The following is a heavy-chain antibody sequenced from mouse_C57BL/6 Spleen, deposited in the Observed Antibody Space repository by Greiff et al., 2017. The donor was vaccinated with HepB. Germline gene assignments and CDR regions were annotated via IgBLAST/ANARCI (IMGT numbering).Heavy chain of an antibody. V-gene: IGHV1-80*01. CDR2: IYPGDGDT. CDR3: ARGDSYYYGSSYLFAY. Sequence: VQVVESGAELVKPGASVKISCKASGYAFSSYWMNWVKQRPGKGLEWIGQIYPGDGDTNYNGKFKGKATLTADKSSSTAYMQLSSLTSEDSAVYFCARGDSYYYGSSYLFAYWGQGTLVTVSA. D-gene: IGHD1-1*01. J-gene: IGHJ3*01. CDR1: GYAFSSYW.